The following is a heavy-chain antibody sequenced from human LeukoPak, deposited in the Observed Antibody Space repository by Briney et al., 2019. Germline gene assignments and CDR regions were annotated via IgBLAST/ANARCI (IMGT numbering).Heavy chain of an antibody. J-gene: IGHJ4*02. CDR2: IYPSDSDT. V-gene: IGHV5-51*01. CDR1: KYNFTSYW. D-gene: IGHD3-22*01. CDR3: ARRGDSSGKLDY. Sequence: GESLKISCKASKYNFTSYWIAWVRQMPGKGLECMGYIYPSDSDTRYSPSFQGQVTISADKSISTAYLQWSSLKASDTAMYYCARRGDSSGKLDYWGQGTLVTVSS.